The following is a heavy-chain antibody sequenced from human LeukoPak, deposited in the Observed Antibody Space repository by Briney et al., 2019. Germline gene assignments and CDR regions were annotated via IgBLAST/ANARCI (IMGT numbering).Heavy chain of an antibody. D-gene: IGHD1-14*01. Sequence: GGSLRLSCAVSGFTFSSYGMHWVRQAPGKGLEWVAVIWYDGSNKYYADTVKGRFTISRDNSKNTLYLQMNSLRAEDTAVYYCAIHPPVNQDYWGQRTPVTVSS. J-gene: IGHJ4*02. CDR1: GFTFSSYG. V-gene: IGHV3-33*01. CDR3: AIHPPVNQDY. CDR2: IWYDGSNK.